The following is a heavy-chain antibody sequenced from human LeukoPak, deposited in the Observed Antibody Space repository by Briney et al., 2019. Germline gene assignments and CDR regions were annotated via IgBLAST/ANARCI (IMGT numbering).Heavy chain of an antibody. V-gene: IGHV4-39*01. CDR2: IYYSGST. Sequence: PSETLSLTCTVSGGSISSSNYYWGWIRQPPGKGLEWIGSIYYSGSTYYNPSLKSRVTISVDTSKNQFSLKLSSVTAADTAVYYCARRGSSWYYYYMDVWGKGTTVTVSS. D-gene: IGHD6-13*01. J-gene: IGHJ6*03. CDR3: ARRGSSWYYYYMDV. CDR1: GGSISSSNYY.